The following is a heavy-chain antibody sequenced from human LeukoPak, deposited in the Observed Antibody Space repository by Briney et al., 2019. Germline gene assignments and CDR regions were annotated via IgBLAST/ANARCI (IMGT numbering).Heavy chain of an antibody. CDR3: ARDTSPDYWETRGYYDY. CDR2: MYYIGST. V-gene: IGHV4-39*07. CDR1: GVSVNNRTYY. Sequence: PSETLPLTCTVSGVSVNNRTYYWGWIRQPPGKGLEWIGSMYYIGSTYYNPSLKSRVTISLDTSKNQFSLKMNSVTAADTAVYYCARDTSPDYWETRGYYDYWGQGTLVTVSS. J-gene: IGHJ4*02. D-gene: IGHD3-22*01.